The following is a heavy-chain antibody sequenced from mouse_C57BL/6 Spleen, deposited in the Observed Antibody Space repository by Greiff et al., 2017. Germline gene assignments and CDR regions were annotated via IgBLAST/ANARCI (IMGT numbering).Heavy chain of an antibody. CDR1: GYAFSSSW. D-gene: IGHD2-4*01. CDR3: ARNDYDGGDYFDY. Sequence: QVQLQQSGPELVKPGASVKISCKASGYAFSSSWMNWVKQRPGKGLEWIGRNYPGDGDTNYNGKFKGKATLTADKSSSTAYMQLSSLTSEDSAVYFCARNDYDGGDYFDYWGQGTTLTVSS. V-gene: IGHV1-82*01. CDR2: NYPGDGDT. J-gene: IGHJ2*01.